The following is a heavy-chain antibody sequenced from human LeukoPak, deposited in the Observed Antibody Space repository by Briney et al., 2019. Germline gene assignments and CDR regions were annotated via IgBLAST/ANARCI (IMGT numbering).Heavy chain of an antibody. V-gene: IGHV3-30*02. J-gene: IGHJ4*01. CDR2: IRYDGTNK. D-gene: IGHD3-10*01. CDR3: ATYGSGSGTFFDS. CDR1: GFILSTYG. Sequence: GGSLRLSCTASGFILSTYGIHWVRQAPGKGLEWVAYIRYDGTNKYYADSVKGRFSISRDNSRNTVYLQMNSLRAEDTAVYYCATYGSGSGTFFDSWGQGTLVTVSS.